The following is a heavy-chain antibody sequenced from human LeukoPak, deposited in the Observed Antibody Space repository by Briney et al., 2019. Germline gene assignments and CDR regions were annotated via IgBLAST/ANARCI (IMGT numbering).Heavy chain of an antibody. Sequence: SETLSLTCTVSGGSISSYYWSWIRQPPGKGLEWIGSIYHSGYAYYNPSLKSRVTISVDTSKSQFSLKLSSVTAADTAVYYCARSSMFRGVTVDYWGQGTLVTVSS. CDR2: IYHSGYA. V-gene: IGHV4-59*05. J-gene: IGHJ4*02. D-gene: IGHD3-10*01. CDR1: GGSISSYY. CDR3: ARSSMFRGVTVDY.